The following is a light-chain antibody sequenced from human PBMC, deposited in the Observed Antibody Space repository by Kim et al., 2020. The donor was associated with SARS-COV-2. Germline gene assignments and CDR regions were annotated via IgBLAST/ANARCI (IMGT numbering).Light chain of an antibody. J-gene: IGKJ2*01. CDR2: GAS. CDR1: RPIGSTY. CDR3: QQYDGSPPYT. Sequence: SHGEKATLPCRASRPIGSTYFAWYQQKPGHAPRLLIYGASWRATGIPDSFSGSASGTDFTLTISRLEPEDFAVYYCQQYDGSPPYTFGQGTKLEI. V-gene: IGKV3-20*01.